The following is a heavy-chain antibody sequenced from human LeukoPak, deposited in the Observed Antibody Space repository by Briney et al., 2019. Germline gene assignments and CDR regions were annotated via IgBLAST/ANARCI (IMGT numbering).Heavy chain of an antibody. Sequence: AASVKVSCKASGYRFTGYYIHWVRQAPGQGLEWMGWINPKNGGTNYAQKFEGRVIMTRDTSSTVYMEVKRLASDDTAIYFCARDAQFTVVVPAAKLNYMDVWGKGTTVTVSS. CDR1: GYRFTGYY. D-gene: IGHD2-2*01. J-gene: IGHJ6*03. V-gene: IGHV1-2*02. CDR3: ARDAQFTVVVPAAKLNYMDV. CDR2: INPKNGGT.